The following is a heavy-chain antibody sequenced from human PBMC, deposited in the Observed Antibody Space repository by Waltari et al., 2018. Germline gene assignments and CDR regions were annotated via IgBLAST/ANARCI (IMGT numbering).Heavy chain of an antibody. CDR1: GYSISSGYY. Sequence: QVQLQESGPGLVKPSETLSLTCAVSGYSISSGYYWGWIRQPPGKGLEWIGSIYHSGSTYYNPSLKSRVTISVDTSKNQFSLKLSSVTAADTAVYYCARDRGGTYNWNYVWWFDPWGQGTLVTVSS. J-gene: IGHJ5*02. V-gene: IGHV4-38-2*02. CDR2: IYHSGST. D-gene: IGHD1-7*01. CDR3: ARDRGGTYNWNYVWWFDP.